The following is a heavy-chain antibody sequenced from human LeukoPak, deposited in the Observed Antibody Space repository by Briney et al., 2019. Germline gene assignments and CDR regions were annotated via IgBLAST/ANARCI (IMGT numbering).Heavy chain of an antibody. CDR1: GGTFSSYA. CDR2: IIPIFGTA. V-gene: IGHV1-69*06. CDR3: TFAYYDFWSGYPHRFDY. Sequence: SVKVSCKASGGTFSSYAISWVRQAPGQGLEWMGRIIPIFGTANYAQKFQGRVTVTADKSTSTAYMELSSLRSEDTAVYYCTFAYYDFWSGYPHRFDYWGQGTLVTVSS. D-gene: IGHD3-3*01. J-gene: IGHJ4*02.